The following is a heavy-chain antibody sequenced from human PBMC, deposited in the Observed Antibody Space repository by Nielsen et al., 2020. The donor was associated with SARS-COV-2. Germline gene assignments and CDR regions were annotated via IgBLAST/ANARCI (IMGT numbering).Heavy chain of an antibody. Sequence: GESLKISCKGSGYSFTSYWISWVRQMPGKGLEWMGRIDPSDSYTNYSPSFQGHVTISADKSISTAYLQWSSLKASDTAMYYCARRTGYDILTGYYYYGMDVWGQGTTVTVSS. CDR1: GYSFTSYW. CDR3: ARRTGYDILTGYYYYGMDV. CDR2: IDPSDSYT. V-gene: IGHV5-10-1*01. J-gene: IGHJ6*02. D-gene: IGHD3-9*01.